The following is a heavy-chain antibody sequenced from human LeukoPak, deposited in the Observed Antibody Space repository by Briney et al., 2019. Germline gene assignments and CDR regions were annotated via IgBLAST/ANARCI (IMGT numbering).Heavy chain of an antibody. V-gene: IGHV3-23*01. CDR1: GFTFRSYA. J-gene: IGHJ5*02. CDR3: AKDIGRFDP. Sequence: GGSLRLSCAASGFTFRSYAMNWVRQAPGKGLEWVSAISGTGDSPHYADSVKGRFTISRDNSKNTLYLQMNSLRAEDTAFYYCAKDIGRFDPWGQGTLVTVSS. CDR2: ISGTGDSP.